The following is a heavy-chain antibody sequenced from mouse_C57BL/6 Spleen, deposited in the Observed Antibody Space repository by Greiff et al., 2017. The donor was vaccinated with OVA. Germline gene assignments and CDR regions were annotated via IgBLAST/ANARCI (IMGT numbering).Heavy chain of an antibody. CDR3: AREGITTVVATDYFDY. V-gene: IGHV3-6*01. Sequence: EVKLMESGPGLVKPSQSLSLTCSVTGYSITSGYYWNWIRQFPGNKLEWMGYISYDGSNNYNPSLKNRISITRDTSKNQFFLKLNSVTTEDTATYYCAREGITTVVATDYFDYWGQGTTLTVSS. CDR1: GYSITSGYY. D-gene: IGHD1-1*01. CDR2: ISYDGSN. J-gene: IGHJ2*01.